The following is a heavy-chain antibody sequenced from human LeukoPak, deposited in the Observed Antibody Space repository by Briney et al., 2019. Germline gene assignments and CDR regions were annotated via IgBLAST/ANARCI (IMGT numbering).Heavy chain of an antibody. CDR2: ISGSGGST. J-gene: IGHJ3*02. CDR3: AQGVRGVIGLGAFDI. V-gene: IGHV3-23*01. CDR1: GFTFSSYA. D-gene: IGHD3-10*01. Sequence: PGGSLRLSCAASGFTFSSYAMNWVRQAPGKGLEWVSAISGSGGSTYYADSVKGRFTISRDNSKNTLYLQMNSLRAEDTAVYYCAQGVRGVIGLGAFDIWGQGTMVTVSS.